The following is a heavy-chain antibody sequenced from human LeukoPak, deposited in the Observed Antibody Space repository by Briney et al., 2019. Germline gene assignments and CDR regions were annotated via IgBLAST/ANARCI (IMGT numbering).Heavy chain of an antibody. CDR1: GITLSNYG. J-gene: IGHJ4*02. CDR2: IKQDGSEK. Sequence: GGSLRLSCAVSGITLSNYGMSWVRQAPGKGLEWVANIKQDGSEKYYGDSVKGRFTISRDNGKNLLSLQMNSLRAEDTAVYYCARDGECSAYERPSDYWGQGTLVTVYS. CDR3: ARDGECSAYERPSDY. V-gene: IGHV3-7*01. D-gene: IGHD5-12*01.